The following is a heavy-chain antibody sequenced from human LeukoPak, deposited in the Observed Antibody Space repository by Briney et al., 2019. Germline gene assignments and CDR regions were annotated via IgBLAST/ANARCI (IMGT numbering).Heavy chain of an antibody. J-gene: IGHJ4*02. Sequence: GGSLRLSCAASGFTFSSYSMNWVRQASGKGLEWVSSISSSSSYIYYADSVKGRFTISRDNAKNSLYLQMNSLRAEDTAVYYCARDPYGSGSYFDYWGQGTLVTVSS. CDR2: ISSSSSYI. V-gene: IGHV3-21*01. D-gene: IGHD3-10*01. CDR3: ARDPYGSGSYFDY. CDR1: GFTFSSYS.